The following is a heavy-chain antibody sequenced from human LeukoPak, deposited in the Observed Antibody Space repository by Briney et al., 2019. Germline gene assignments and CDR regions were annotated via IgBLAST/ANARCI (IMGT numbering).Heavy chain of an antibody. D-gene: IGHD6-6*01. CDR3: ARDGIEYSSSDYFDY. V-gene: IGHV1-69*01. Sequence: GSSVKVSCTASGGTFSSYAISWVRQAPGQGLEWMGGIIPIFGTANYAQKFQGRVTITADESTSTAYMELSSLRSEDTAVYYCARDGIEYSSSDYFDYWGQGTLVTVSS. CDR2: IIPIFGTA. CDR1: GGTFSSYA. J-gene: IGHJ4*02.